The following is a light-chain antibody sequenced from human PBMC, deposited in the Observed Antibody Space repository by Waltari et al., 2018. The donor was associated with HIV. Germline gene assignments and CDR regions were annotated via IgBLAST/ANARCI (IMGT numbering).Light chain of an antibody. V-gene: IGLV2-14*01. Sequence: ALTQPAPGSGSPGQSVPLSCTGGHTHLGSFELLSWYQQRSGEAPQLIIFWVTSRPSGVSSRFSGFKSGHTASLTISGLHDGDEAYYFCSSYSTLKTILFGGGTKLTV. CDR3: SSYSTLKTIL. CDR2: WVT. CDR1: HTHLGSFEL. J-gene: IGLJ3*02.